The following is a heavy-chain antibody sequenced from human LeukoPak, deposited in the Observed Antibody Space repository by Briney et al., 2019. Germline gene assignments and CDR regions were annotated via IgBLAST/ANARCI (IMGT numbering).Heavy chain of an antibody. CDR1: GYTFTSYY. V-gene: IGHV1-2*04. CDR2: INPNSGGT. Sequence: GASVKVSCKASGYTFTSYYMHWVRQAPGQGLEWMGWINPNSGGTNYAQKFQGWVTMTRDTSISTAYMELSRLRSDDTAVYYCARSEGYDFWSGYQQPTKKHQTMVYYYYGMDVWGQGTTVTVSS. J-gene: IGHJ6*02. CDR3: ARSEGYDFWSGYQQPTKKHQTMVYYYYGMDV. D-gene: IGHD3-3*01.